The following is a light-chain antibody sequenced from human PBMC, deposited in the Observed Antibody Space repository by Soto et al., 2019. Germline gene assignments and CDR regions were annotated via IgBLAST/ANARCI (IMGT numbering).Light chain of an antibody. V-gene: IGKV3-20*01. J-gene: IGKJ2*01. CDR2: GAS. Sequence: EIVLTQSPGTLSLSPGERATLSCRASQSVTSNYLAWYQQKPGQAPGLLIYGASSRATGIPDRFSGSGSGTDFTLTSSRLEPEDFAVYYCQQYGSSPATFGQGTKLEIK. CDR3: QQYGSSPAT. CDR1: QSVTSNY.